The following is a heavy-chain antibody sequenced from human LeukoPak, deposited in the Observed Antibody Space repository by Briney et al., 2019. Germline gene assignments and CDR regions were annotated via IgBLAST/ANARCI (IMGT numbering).Heavy chain of an antibody. CDR2: ISSSSSYI. J-gene: IGHJ3*02. CDR3: ARDEHHYYDLWSGYYASVAFDI. Sequence: GGSLRLSCAASGFTFSSYWMSWVRQAPGKGLEWVSSISSSSSYIYYADSVKGRFTISRDNAKNSLYLQMNSLRAEDTAVYYCARDEHHYYDLWSGYYASVAFDIWGQGTMVTVSS. D-gene: IGHD3-3*01. V-gene: IGHV3-21*01. CDR1: GFTFSSYW.